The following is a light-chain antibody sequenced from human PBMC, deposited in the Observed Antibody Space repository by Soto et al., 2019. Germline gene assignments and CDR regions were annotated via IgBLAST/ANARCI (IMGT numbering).Light chain of an antibody. J-gene: IGKJ1*01. CDR3: QQYNSYPWT. V-gene: IGKV1-5*03. CDR2: KAS. Sequence: DIQMTQSPSTLSASVGARVTITCRASQSISSWLAWYQPKPGKAPKLRIYKASSLESGVPSRFSGSGSGTEFTLTISSLQPDDFATYYCQQYNSYPWTFGQGTKVELK. CDR1: QSISSW.